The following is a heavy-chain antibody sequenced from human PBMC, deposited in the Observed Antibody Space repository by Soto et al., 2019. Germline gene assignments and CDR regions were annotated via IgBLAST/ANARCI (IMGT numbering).Heavy chain of an antibody. J-gene: IGHJ4*02. V-gene: IGHV1-69*04. CDR3: AREGAAAGPGFDY. D-gene: IGHD6-13*01. CDR1: GGTFSSYT. Sequence: ASVKVSCKASGGTFSSYTISWVRQAPGQGLEWMGRIIPILGIANYAQKFQGRVTITADKSTSTAYMELSSLRSEDTAVYYCAREGAAAGPGFDYWGQGTLVTVSS. CDR2: IIPILGIA.